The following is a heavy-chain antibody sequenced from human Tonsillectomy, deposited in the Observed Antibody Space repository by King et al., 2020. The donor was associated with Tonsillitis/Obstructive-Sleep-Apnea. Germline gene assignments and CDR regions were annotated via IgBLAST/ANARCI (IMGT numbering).Heavy chain of an antibody. V-gene: IGHV5-51*03. CDR1: GDSFTNYW. CDR3: ARPGGAGGYGVFDS. J-gene: IGHJ4*02. D-gene: IGHD5-12*01. Sequence: VQLVQSGAEVKKPGESLKISCQASGDSFTNYWIGWVRQMPGKALEWMGLIYPADSDTRYSPSFQGRFTIPTDKSISTAYLQCSSLKASDTAMYSCARPGGAGGYGVFDSWGQGTRVTVSS. CDR2: IYPADSDT.